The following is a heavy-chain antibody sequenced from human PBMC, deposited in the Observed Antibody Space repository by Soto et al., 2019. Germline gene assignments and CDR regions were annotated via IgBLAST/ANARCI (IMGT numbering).Heavy chain of an antibody. CDR2: IYYSGST. CDR3: ARGGNTALI. CDR1: GGSISSYY. Sequence: QVQLQESGPGLVKPSETLSLTCTVSGGSISSYYWSWIRQPPGKGLEWIGYIYYSGSTNYNPSLKSRVTISVDTSKNQFSLKLSSVTAADTAVYYCARGGNTALIWGQGTMVTVSS. V-gene: IGHV4-59*01. J-gene: IGHJ3*02. D-gene: IGHD4-4*01.